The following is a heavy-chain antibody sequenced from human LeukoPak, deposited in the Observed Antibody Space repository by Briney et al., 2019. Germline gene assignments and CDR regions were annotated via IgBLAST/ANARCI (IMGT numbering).Heavy chain of an antibody. CDR3: ARGGGSDQQILGWFDP. D-gene: IGHD2-15*01. J-gene: IGHJ5*02. Sequence: SETLSLTCTVSGGSISSYYWSWIRQPPGKGLEWIGEINHSGSTNYNPSLKSRVTISVDTSKNQFSLKLSSVTAADTAVYYCARGGGSDQQILGWFDPWGQGTLVTVSS. V-gene: IGHV4-34*01. CDR2: INHSGST. CDR1: GGSISSYY.